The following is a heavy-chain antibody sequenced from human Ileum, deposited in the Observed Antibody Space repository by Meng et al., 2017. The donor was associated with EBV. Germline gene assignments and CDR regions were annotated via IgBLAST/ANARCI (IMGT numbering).Heavy chain of an antibody. CDR3: AKNGEKYFEY. CDR1: GGSISVINW. Sequence: AQLEVSGPGLVNLSGTLVLTCAFSGGSISVINWWSWVRQSPEKGLEWIGEMSDSGITHYNPSLKSRVTISADKSNNQFSLKLTSVTSADTAVYFCAKNGEKYFEYWGQGTLVTVSS. J-gene: IGHJ4*02. CDR2: MSDSGIT. V-gene: IGHV4-4*02.